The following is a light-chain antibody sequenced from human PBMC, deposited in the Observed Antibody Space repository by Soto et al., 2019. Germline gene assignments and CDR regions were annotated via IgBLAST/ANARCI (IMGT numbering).Light chain of an antibody. J-gene: IGLJ3*02. CDR3: TSYTSSSTWM. V-gene: IGLV2-14*01. CDR2: EVT. CDR1: SSDVGAYNY. Sequence: QSALTQVASGSGSPGQSITISCTGTSSDVGAYNYVSWFQQHPGKAPKLMIYEVTNRPSGVSNRFSGSKSGNTASLTISGLQAEDEADYYCTSYTSSSTWMFGGGTKLTVL.